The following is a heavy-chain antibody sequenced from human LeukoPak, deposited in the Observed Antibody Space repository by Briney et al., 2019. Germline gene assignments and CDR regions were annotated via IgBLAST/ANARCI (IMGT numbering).Heavy chain of an antibody. J-gene: IGHJ4*02. D-gene: IGHD6-19*01. Sequence: TGGSLRLSCAASGFTFSSYSMNWVRQAPGKGLEYVSGISSNGGSTYYADSVKGRFTISRDNTKNMLYLQMSSLRPEDTAVYHCVKGRAVAGRFDYWGQGTLVTVSS. V-gene: IGHV3-64D*06. CDR3: VKGRAVAGRFDY. CDR1: GFTFSSYS. CDR2: ISSNGGST.